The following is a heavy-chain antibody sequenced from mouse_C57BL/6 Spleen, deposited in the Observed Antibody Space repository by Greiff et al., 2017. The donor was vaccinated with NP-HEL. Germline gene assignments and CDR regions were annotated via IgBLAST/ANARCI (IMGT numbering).Heavy chain of an antibody. D-gene: IGHD1-1*02. V-gene: IGHV1-15*01. J-gene: IGHJ2*01. CDR1: GYTFTDYE. Sequence: VQLQQSGAELVRPGASVTLSCKASGYTFTDYEMHWVKQTPVHGLEWIGAIDPETGGTAYNQKFKGKAILTADKSSSTAYMELRSLTSEDSAVYYCTRFGYGPFDYWGQGTTLTVSS. CDR2: IDPETGGT. CDR3: TRFGYGPFDY.